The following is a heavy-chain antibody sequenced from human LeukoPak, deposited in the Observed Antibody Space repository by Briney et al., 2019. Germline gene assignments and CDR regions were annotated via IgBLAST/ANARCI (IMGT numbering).Heavy chain of an antibody. V-gene: IGHV3-74*01. CDR3: ATARNFRFEY. Sequence: GGSLRLSRATSGLTFRTTWMHWVRQAPGKGLMWVSRMNGEGTTIDYADSVKGRFTVSRDYAKNTLFLQMNNLRTEDTALYFCATARNFRFEYWGQGSLVIVSA. J-gene: IGHJ4*02. CDR1: GLTFRTTW. D-gene: IGHD1-7*01. CDR2: MNGEGTTI.